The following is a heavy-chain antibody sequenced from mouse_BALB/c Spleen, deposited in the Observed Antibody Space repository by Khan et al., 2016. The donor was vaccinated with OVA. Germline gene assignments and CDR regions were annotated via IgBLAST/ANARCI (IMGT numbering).Heavy chain of an antibody. CDR2: IWSDGST. Sequence: QVQLKESGPGLVAPSQSLSITCTISGFSLTNYGVHWVRQPPGKGLEWLVVIWSDGSTTYNSALKSRLTISKDNSKSQVFLKMNSLQTDDTAMYFWARQPYQHYNIMDYWGQGTSVTVSS. CDR3: ARQPYQHYNIMDY. V-gene: IGHV2-6-1*01. D-gene: IGHD2-10*01. J-gene: IGHJ4*01. CDR1: GFSLTNYG.